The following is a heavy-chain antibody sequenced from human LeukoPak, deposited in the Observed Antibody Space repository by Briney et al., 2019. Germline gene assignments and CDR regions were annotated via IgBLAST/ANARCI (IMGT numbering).Heavy chain of an antibody. D-gene: IGHD2-21*01. CDR3: ASNRDSQYYYYYYYMDV. J-gene: IGHJ6*03. CDR2: INPNSGGT. Sequence: GASVKVSCKASGYTFTGYYMHWVRQAPGQGLEWMGWINPNSGGTNYAQKFQGRVTMTRDTSISTAYMELSRLRSDDTAVYYCASNRDSQYYYYYYYMDVWGKGTTVTVSS. CDR1: GYTFTGYY. V-gene: IGHV1-2*02.